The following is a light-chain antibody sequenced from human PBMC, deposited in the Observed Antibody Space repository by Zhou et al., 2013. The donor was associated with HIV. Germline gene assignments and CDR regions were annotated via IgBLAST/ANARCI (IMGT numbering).Light chain of an antibody. CDR1: QSVSSN. J-gene: IGKJ2*01. Sequence: EIVLTQFPGTQSLSPGDRATLSCRASQSVSSNLAWYQQKPGQAPRLLIYGASTRATGIPARFSGSGSGTEFTLTISSMQSEDFAVYYCQQYNNWPPMYTFGQGTKLEIK. CDR2: GAS. V-gene: IGKV3-15*01. CDR3: QQYNNWPPMYT.